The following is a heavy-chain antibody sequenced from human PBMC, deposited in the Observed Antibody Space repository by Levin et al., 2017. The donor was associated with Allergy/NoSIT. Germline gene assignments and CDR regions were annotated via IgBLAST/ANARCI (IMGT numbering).Heavy chain of an antibody. V-gene: IGHV4-31*03. CDR3: ARELELRGGMDV. CDR1: GGSISSGGYY. J-gene: IGHJ6*02. CDR2: IYYSGST. Sequence: SETLSLTCTVSGGSISSGGYYWSWIRQHPGTGLEWIGYIYYSGSTYYNPSLKSRVTISVDTSKNQFSLKLSSVTAADTAVYYCARELELRGGMDVWGQGTTVTVSS. D-gene: IGHD1-7*01.